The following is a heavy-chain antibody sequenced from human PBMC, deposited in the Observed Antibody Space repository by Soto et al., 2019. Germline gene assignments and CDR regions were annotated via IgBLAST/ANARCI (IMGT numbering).Heavy chain of an antibody. CDR2: IYYSGST. CDR1: GGSISSYY. V-gene: IGHV4-59*12. J-gene: IGHJ5*02. D-gene: IGHD2-15*01. Sequence: SETLSLTCTVSGGSISSYYWTWIRQPPGKGLEWIGYIYYSGSTNYNPSLKSRVTISVATSKNQFSLKLSSVTAADTAVYYCASSLGYCSGGSCYAASSGAGWFDPWGQGTLVTVSS. CDR3: ASSLGYCSGGSCYAASSGAGWFDP.